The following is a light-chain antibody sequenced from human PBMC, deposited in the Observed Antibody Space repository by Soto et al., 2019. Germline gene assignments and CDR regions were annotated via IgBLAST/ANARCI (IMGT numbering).Light chain of an antibody. CDR2: AAS. Sequence: DIQLTQSPSFLSASVGDRVTITCRASQGISSYLAWYQQKPGKAPKLLIYAASTLQSGVPSRFIGTGARTEFTLTISSLQTQDFATNYCQQLNSYPLTFGGGTEVEIK. J-gene: IGKJ4*01. CDR1: QGISSY. V-gene: IGKV1-9*01. CDR3: QQLNSYPLT.